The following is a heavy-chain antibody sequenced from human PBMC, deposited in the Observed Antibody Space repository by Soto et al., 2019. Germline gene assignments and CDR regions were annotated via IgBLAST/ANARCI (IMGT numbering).Heavy chain of an antibody. D-gene: IGHD5-12*01. CDR3: ARVSGYHTSNWFDP. CDR2: IYYSGST. CDR1: GGSISSGGYY. V-gene: IGHV4-31*03. J-gene: IGHJ5*02. Sequence: SETLSLTCTVSGGSISSGGYYWSWIRQHPGKGLEWIGYIYYSGSTYYNPSLKSRVTISVDTSKNQFSLKLSSVTAADTAVYYCARVSGYHTSNWFDPWGQGTLVTVSS.